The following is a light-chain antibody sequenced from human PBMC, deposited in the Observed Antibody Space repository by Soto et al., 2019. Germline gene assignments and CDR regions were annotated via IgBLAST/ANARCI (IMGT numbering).Light chain of an antibody. Sequence: DIQMTQSPSSLYASVGDRVTITCQASQGINTYLNWYQQKPGKAPNLLIYDASNLQTGVPARFSGSGSGTHFTFTISSLQPEDIATYYCQQYNNPALTFGGGTKVEIK. CDR3: QQYNNPALT. V-gene: IGKV1-33*01. CDR2: DAS. J-gene: IGKJ4*01. CDR1: QGINTY.